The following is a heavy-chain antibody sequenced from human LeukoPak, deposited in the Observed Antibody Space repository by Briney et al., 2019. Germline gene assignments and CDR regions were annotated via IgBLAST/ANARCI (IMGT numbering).Heavy chain of an antibody. V-gene: IGHV1-46*01. CDR3: ASHTVVVTAIVDAFDI. CDR1: GYTFTSYY. D-gene: IGHD2-21*02. Sequence: ASVKVSCKASGYTFTSYYMHWVRQAPGQGLEWMGIINPSGGSTSYAQKFQGRVTMTRDTSKNQFSLKLSSVTAADTAVYYCASHTVVVTAIVDAFDIWGQGTMVTVSS. CDR2: INPSGGST. J-gene: IGHJ3*02.